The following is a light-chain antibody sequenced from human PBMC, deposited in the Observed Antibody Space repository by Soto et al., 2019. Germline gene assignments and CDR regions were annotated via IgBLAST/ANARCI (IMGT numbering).Light chain of an antibody. CDR2: AAS. CDR3: QQSYSTPPMYT. J-gene: IGKJ2*01. V-gene: IGKV1-39*01. Sequence: DIQMTQSPSSLSASVGDRVTITCRASQSISSYGNWYQQKPGKAPKLLIYAASSLQSGVPSRFSGSGSGTDFTLNISSLQPEDFATYYCQQSYSTPPMYTFGQGTKLEIK. CDR1: QSISSY.